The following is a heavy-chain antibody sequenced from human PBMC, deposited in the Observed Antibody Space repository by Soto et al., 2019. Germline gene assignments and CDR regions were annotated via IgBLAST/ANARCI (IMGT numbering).Heavy chain of an antibody. Sequence: SETLSLTCTVSGGSIRSSRYYWSWIRQHPGKGLEWIGYIYYSGSTYYNPSLKSRVTISVDTSKNQFSLKLSSVTAADTAVYYCARWWSGSRQGFDPWGQGTLVTVSS. V-gene: IGHV4-31*03. CDR1: GGSIRSSRYY. J-gene: IGHJ5*02. CDR2: IYYSGST. CDR3: ARWWSGSRQGFDP. D-gene: IGHD3-3*01.